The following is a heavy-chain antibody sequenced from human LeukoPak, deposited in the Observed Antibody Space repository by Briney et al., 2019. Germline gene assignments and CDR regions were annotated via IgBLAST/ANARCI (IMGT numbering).Heavy chain of an antibody. Sequence: GESLKISCAASGFTFSGSAMHWVRQASGKGLEWVGRIRSKANSYATAYAASVKGRFTISRDDSKNTAYLQMNSLKTEDTAVYYCTPSRYSSGWSEGGYWGRGTLVTVSS. V-gene: IGHV3-73*01. D-gene: IGHD6-19*01. CDR3: TPSRYSSGWSEGGY. J-gene: IGHJ4*02. CDR1: GFTFSGSA. CDR2: IRSKANSYAT.